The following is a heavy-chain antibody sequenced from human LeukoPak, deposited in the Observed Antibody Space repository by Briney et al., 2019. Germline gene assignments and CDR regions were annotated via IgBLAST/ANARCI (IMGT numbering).Heavy chain of an antibody. V-gene: IGHV3-30-3*01. J-gene: IGHJ3*02. CDR3: ARGAQRHAFDI. D-gene: IGHD5-24*01. CDR2: ISYDGSNK. Sequence: GGSLRLSCAASGFTFSSYAMHWVHQAPGKGLEWVAVISYDGSNKYYADSVKGRFTISRDNSRNTLYLQMNSLRAEDTAVYYCARGAQRHAFDIWGQGTMVTVSS. CDR1: GFTFSSYA.